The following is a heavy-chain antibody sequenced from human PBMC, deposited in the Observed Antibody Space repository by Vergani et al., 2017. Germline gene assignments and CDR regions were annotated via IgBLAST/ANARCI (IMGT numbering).Heavy chain of an antibody. CDR2: INPIDSKI. V-gene: IGHV5-51*03. CDR1: ESSFISNE. J-gene: IGHJ4*02. D-gene: IGHD3-9*01. CDR3: TRLDSCGNGACLQFDH. Sequence: EVMLVQSGAEVKKPGESLKISCKYSESSFISNEIAWVRQMSGKGLQWMGNINPIDSKIAYSPSFQGQAIMSLDKSITTAYLQWRSLKASNTAIYYCTRLDSCGNGACLQFDHWGQGTQVTVSS.